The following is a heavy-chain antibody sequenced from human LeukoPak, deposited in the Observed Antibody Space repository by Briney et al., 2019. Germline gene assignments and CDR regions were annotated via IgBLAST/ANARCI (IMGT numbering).Heavy chain of an antibody. D-gene: IGHD3-10*01. Sequence: GGSLRLSCAASGFSFSTFPMHWVRQAPGKGLEWVALISYGGSNDYYSDSVKGRFTISRDNSMNRLYLQLSSLRPEDTAVYYCAREGSGNYGLGGAFDIWGQGTMAIVSS. V-gene: IGHV3-30*15. CDR2: ISYGGSND. CDR3: AREGSGNYGLGGAFDI. CDR1: GFSFSTFP. J-gene: IGHJ3*02.